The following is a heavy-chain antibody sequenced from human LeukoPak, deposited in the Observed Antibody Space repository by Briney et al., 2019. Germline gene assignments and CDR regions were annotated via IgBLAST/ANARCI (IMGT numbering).Heavy chain of an antibody. Sequence: PSQTLSLTCTVSGGSISSGSYYWSWIRQPAGKGLEWIGRIYTSGSTNYNPSLKSRVTISVDTSKNQFSLKLSSVTAADTAVYYCARVSSWYGAFDIWGQGTMVTVSS. V-gene: IGHV4-61*02. J-gene: IGHJ3*02. CDR1: GGSISSGSYY. D-gene: IGHD6-13*01. CDR2: IYTSGST. CDR3: ARVSSWYGAFDI.